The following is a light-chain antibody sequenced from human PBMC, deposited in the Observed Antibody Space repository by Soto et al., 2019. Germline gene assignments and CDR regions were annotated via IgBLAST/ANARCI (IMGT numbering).Light chain of an antibody. CDR1: SGHSSYA. J-gene: IGLJ2*01. CDR2: LNSDGSH. CDR3: QTWGTGIRVV. Sequence: QSVLTKSPSASASLGASVKLTCTLSSGHSSYAIAWHQQQPEKGPRYLMKLNSDGSHSKGDGIPDRFSGSSSGAERYLTISSLQSEDEADYYCQTWGTGIRVVFGGGTKVTVL. V-gene: IGLV4-69*01.